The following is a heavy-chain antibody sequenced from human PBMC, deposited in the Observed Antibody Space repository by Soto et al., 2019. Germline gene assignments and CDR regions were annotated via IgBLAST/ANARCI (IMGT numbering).Heavy chain of an antibody. V-gene: IGHV3-21*01. J-gene: IGHJ3*02. CDR3: ARVYGGEQWLPGAFDI. Sequence: EVQLVESGGGLVKPGGSLRLSCAASGFTFSSYSMNWVRQAPGKWLEWVSSISSSSSYIYYADSVKGRFTISRANAKNSLSLQMNSMSAEDTAVYYCARVYGGEQWLPGAFDIWGQGTMVTVSS. CDR2: ISSSSSYI. D-gene: IGHD6-19*01. CDR1: GFTFSSYS.